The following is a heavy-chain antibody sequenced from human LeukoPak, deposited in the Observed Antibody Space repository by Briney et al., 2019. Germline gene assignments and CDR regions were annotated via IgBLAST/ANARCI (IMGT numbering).Heavy chain of an antibody. V-gene: IGHV4-34*01. CDR3: ARDPYP. CDR1: GGSFSGYY. CDR2: INHSGST. J-gene: IGHJ5*02. Sequence: SETLSLTCAVYGGSFSGYYWSWIRQPPGKGLEWIGEINHSGSTNYNPSLKSRVTISVDTSKNQFSLKLSSVTAADTAVYYCARDPYPWGQGTLVTVSS.